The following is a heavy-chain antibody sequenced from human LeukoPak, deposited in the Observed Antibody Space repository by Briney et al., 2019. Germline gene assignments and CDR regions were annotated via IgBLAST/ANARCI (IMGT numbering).Heavy chain of an antibody. CDR3: TRDLAVTGYYSGMDV. J-gene: IGHJ6*02. CDR1: GFTFGDYA. Sequence: PGRSLRLSCTASGFTFGDYAMSWVRQAPGMGLEWVGFIRSKAYGGTTEYAASVKGRFTISRDDSKSIAYLQVNSLKTEDTAVYYCTRDLAVTGYYSGMDVWGQGPRSPSP. CDR2: IRSKAYGGTT. D-gene: IGHD6-19*01. V-gene: IGHV3-49*04.